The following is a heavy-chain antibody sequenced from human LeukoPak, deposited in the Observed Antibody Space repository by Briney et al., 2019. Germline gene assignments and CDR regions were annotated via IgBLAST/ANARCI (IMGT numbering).Heavy chain of an antibody. CDR2: IYYSGST. Sequence: SETLSLTCTVSGGSISSGGYYWSWIRQHPGKGLEWIGYIYYSGSTYYNPSLKSRVTISVDTSKNQFSLKLSSMTAADTAVYYCAREREIGSSTYYYYGMDVWGQGTTVTVSS. CDR3: AREREIGSSTYYYYGMDV. J-gene: IGHJ6*02. D-gene: IGHD2-2*01. V-gene: IGHV4-31*03. CDR1: GGSISSGGYY.